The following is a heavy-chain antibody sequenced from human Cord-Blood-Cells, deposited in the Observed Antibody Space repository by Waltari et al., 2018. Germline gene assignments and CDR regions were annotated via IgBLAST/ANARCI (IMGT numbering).Heavy chain of an antibody. CDR2: ISYDGSNK. CDR1: GFAFSSYA. J-gene: IGHJ4*02. V-gene: IGHV3-30-3*01. Sequence: QVQLVESGGGVVQRWRSLRLSCADSGFAFSSYAIPWCRQVHGKGLELLAVISYDGSNKYYADSVKVRFTISRDNSKNTLYLQMNSLRAEDTAVYYCARDLELRFLEWLLYYWGQGTLVTVSS. CDR3: ARDLELRFLEWLLYY. D-gene: IGHD3-3*01.